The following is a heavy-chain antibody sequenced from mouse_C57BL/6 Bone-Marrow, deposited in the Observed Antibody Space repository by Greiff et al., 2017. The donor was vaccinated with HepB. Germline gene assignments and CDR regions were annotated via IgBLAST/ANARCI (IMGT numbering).Heavy chain of an antibody. J-gene: IGHJ3*01. D-gene: IGHD1-1*01. CDR1: GYTFTSYW. Sequence: VQLQQPGAELVKPGASVKLSCKASGYTFTSYWMHWVKQRPGQGLEWIGMIHPNSGSTNYNEKFKSKATLTVDKSSSTAYMQLSSLTSEDSAVYYCARRGLITTVVPYWGQGTLVTVSA. CDR3: ARRGLITTVVPY. V-gene: IGHV1-64*01. CDR2: IHPNSGST.